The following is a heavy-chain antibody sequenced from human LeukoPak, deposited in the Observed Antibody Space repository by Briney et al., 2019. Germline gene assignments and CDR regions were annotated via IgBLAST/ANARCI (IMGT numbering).Heavy chain of an antibody. Sequence: GGSLRLSCAASGFTFSSYSMNWVRQAPGKGLEWVSSISSSSSYIYYADSVKGRFTISRDNAKNSLYLQMNSLRAEDTAVYYCAHDRGGELATFDYWGQGTLVTVSS. V-gene: IGHV3-21*01. CDR1: GFTFSSYS. CDR3: AHDRGGELATFDY. CDR2: ISSSSSYI. J-gene: IGHJ4*02. D-gene: IGHD3-10*02.